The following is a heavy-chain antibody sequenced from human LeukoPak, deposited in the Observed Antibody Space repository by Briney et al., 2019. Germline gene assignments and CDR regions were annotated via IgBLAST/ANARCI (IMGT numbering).Heavy chain of an antibody. V-gene: IGHV3-21*01. D-gene: IGHD1-26*01. CDR2: ISSSSSYI. CDR1: GFTFSSYS. Sequence: GGSLRLSCAASGFTFSSYSMNWVRQAPGKGLEWVSSISSSSSYIYYADSVKGRFTISRDNAKNSLYLQMNSLRAEDTAVYYCAKHALYSGSYCTHMDVWGKGTTVTVSS. J-gene: IGHJ6*03. CDR3: AKHALYSGSYCTHMDV.